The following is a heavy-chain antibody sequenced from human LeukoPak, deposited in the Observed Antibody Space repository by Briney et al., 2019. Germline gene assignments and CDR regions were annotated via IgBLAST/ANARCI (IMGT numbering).Heavy chain of an antibody. CDR3: ARERYSSSWYGDDDY. CDR2: IIPILGIA. J-gene: IGHJ4*02. Sequence: SVKVSCEASGGTFSSYAISWVRQAPGQGLEWMGRIIPILGIANYAQKFQGRVTITADKSTSTAYMELSSLRSEDTAVYYCARERYSSSWYGDDDYWGQGTLVTVSS. D-gene: IGHD6-13*01. CDR1: GGTFSSYA. V-gene: IGHV1-69*04.